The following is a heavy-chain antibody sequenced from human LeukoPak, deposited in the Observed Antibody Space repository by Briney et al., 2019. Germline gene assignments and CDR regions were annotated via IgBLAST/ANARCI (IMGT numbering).Heavy chain of an antibody. CDR2: IKQDGSEK. D-gene: IGHD3-16*02. CDR3: AREKLSYDYVWGSYRESYYSDY. V-gene: IGHV3-7*01. J-gene: IGHJ4*02. CDR1: GGSISSYY. Sequence: ETLSLTCTVSGGSISSYYWSWVRQAPGKGLEWVANIKQDGSEKYYVDPLKGRFTISRDNAKNSLYLQMNSLRAEDTAVYYCAREKLSYDYVWGSYRESYYSDYWGQGTLVTVSS.